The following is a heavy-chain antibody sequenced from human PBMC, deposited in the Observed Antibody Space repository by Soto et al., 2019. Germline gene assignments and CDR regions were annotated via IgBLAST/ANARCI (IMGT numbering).Heavy chain of an antibody. CDR1: GGSISSGGYY. CDR3: ARDSGGVAARPGYFDY. V-gene: IGHV4-31*03. CDR2: IYYSGST. J-gene: IGHJ4*02. Sequence: QVQLQESGPGLVKPSQTLSLTCTVSGGSISSGGYYWSWIRQHPGKGLEGIGYIYYSGSTYYNPSLKSRVTIAVDTSKNQFALKLSSVTAADTAVYYCARDSGGVAARPGYFDYWGQGTLVTVSS. D-gene: IGHD6-6*01.